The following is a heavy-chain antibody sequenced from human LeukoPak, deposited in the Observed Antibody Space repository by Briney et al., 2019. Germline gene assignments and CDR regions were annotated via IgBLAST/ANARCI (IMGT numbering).Heavy chain of an antibody. CDR1: GGSISGGSISSYY. Sequence: SETLSLTCTVSGGSISGGSISSYYWSWIRQPPGKGLEWIGYIYYSGSTNYNPSLKSRVTISVDTSKNQFSLKLSSVTAADTAVYYCARGSVGPGPFDYWGQGTLVTVSS. CDR3: ARGSVGPGPFDY. D-gene: IGHD1-26*01. CDR2: IYYSGST. V-gene: IGHV4-59*08. J-gene: IGHJ4*02.